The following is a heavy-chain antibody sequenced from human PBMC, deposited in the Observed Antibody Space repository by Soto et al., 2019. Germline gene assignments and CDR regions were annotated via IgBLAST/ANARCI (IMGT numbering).Heavy chain of an antibody. Sequence: SETLSLTCTVSGGSISRSSYYWGWIRQPPGKGLEWIGSIYYSGSTYYRPSLKSRVTISVDTSKNQFSLKLSSVTAADTAVYYCARGNQLLYLYWFDPWGQGTLVTVSS. D-gene: IGHD2-2*02. CDR2: IYYSGST. J-gene: IGHJ5*02. CDR1: GGSISRSSYY. V-gene: IGHV4-39*01. CDR3: ARGNQLLYLYWFDP.